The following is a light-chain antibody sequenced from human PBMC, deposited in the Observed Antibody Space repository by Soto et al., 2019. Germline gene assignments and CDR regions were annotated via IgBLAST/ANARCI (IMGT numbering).Light chain of an antibody. CDR3: AAWDDSLNGVV. CDR1: SSNIGSNS. J-gene: IGLJ2*01. V-gene: IGLV1-44*01. CDR2: SSN. Sequence: QSVLTQPPSASGTPGQRVTISCSGSSSNIGSNSVNWYQQLPGTAPKLLMYSSNQRPSGVPDRFSGSKSGTSASLAISGLQSEDEADYYWAAWDDSLNGVVFGGGTQLTVL.